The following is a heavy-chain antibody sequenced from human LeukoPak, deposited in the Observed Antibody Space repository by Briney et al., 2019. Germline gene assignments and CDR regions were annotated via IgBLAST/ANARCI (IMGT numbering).Heavy chain of an antibody. CDR3: AKDPVVVDATHAY. D-gene: IGHD2-15*01. J-gene: IGHJ4*02. V-gene: IGHV3-23*01. CDR1: GFTFSSYA. Sequence: GGSLRLSCAASGFTFSSYAMSWVRQAPGKWLVWVSAISGSGGSTYYADSVKGRFTISRDNSKNTLYLQMNSLRAEDTAVYYCAKDPVVVDATHAYWGQGTLVTVSS. CDR2: ISGSGGST.